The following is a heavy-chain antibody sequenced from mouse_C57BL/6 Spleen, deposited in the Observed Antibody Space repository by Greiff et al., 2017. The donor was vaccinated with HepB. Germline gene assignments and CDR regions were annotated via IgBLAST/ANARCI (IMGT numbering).Heavy chain of an antibody. CDR3: ARVGGLAPVGARPFAY. D-gene: IGHD1-1*01. CDR2: IDPSDSYT. CDR1: GYTFTSYW. J-gene: IGHJ3*01. V-gene: IGHV1-50*01. Sequence: VQLQQPGAELVKPGASVKLSCKASGYTFTSYWMQWVKQRPGQGLEWIGEIDPSDSYTNYNQKFKGKATLTVDTASSAGYMQLSSLTSEDSAVYCCARVGGLAPVGARPFAYWGQGTLVTVSA.